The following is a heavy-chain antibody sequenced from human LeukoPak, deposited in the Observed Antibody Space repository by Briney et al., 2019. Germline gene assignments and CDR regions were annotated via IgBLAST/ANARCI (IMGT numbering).Heavy chain of an antibody. CDR2: ISASGGNT. CDR3: AKDFLVGRGGNSALRAFDI. J-gene: IGHJ3*02. Sequence: PGGSLRLSCAASGFTFNNYAMSWVRQAPGKGLEWISEISASGGNTYYADSVKGRFTVSRDNPKNTVYLQMNSLRAEDTAVYYCAKDFLVGRGGNSALRAFDIWGQGTMVTVSS. D-gene: IGHD4-23*01. CDR1: GFTFNNYA. V-gene: IGHV3-23*01.